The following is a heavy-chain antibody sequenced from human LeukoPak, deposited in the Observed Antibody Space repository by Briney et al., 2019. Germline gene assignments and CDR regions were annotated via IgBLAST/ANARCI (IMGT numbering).Heavy chain of an antibody. CDR3: IRVSQLYYFDS. D-gene: IGHD1-1*01. V-gene: IGHV3-23*01. J-gene: IGHJ4*02. Sequence: GGTLRLSCAASGFTFSSYGMSWVRQAPGKGLEWVSAISGSGGSTYYADSVKGRFTISRDNSKNTLYLQMNSLKTEDTAVYYCIRVSQLYYFDSWGQGTLVTVSS. CDR1: GFTFSSYG. CDR2: ISGSGGST.